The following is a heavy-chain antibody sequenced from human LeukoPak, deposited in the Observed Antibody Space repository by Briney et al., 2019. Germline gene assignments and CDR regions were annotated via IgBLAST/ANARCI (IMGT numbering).Heavy chain of an antibody. CDR3: ARVASYYDSSGYLLY. CDR2: IVVDGGNT. J-gene: IGHJ4*02. V-gene: IGHV1-58*01. Sequence: SVKVSCKASGFTFTTFAVQWVRQARGQRLEWIGWIVVDGGNTHYAQKFHERVDIITDRSTNTVFMELRSLRSDDTAVYYCARVASYYDSSGYLLYWGQGTLVTVSS. D-gene: IGHD3-22*01. CDR1: GFTFTTFA.